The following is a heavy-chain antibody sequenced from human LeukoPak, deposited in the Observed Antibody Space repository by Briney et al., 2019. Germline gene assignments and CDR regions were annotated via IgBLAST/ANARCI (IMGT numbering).Heavy chain of an antibody. Sequence: GGSLRPSCAASGFTFSSYAMSWVRQAPGKGLEWVSAISGSGGSTYYADSVKGRFTISRDNSKNTLYLQMNSLRAEDTAVYYCAKTIVVVPAADYWGQGTLVTVSS. CDR1: GFTFSSYA. J-gene: IGHJ4*02. CDR2: ISGSGGST. D-gene: IGHD2-2*01. CDR3: AKTIVVVPAADY. V-gene: IGHV3-23*01.